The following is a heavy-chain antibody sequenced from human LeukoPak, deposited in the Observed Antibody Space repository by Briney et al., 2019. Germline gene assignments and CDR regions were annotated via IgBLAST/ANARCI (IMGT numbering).Heavy chain of an antibody. D-gene: IGHD3-10*01. CDR2: ISAYNGNT. Sequence: ASVKVSCKASGYTFTSYGISWVRQAPGQGHEWMGWISAYNGNTTYEQKLQGRVTMTTGTSTSTAYMELRSLRSYDTAVYYWARVAIMVRGTTRRVYYDGMDVWGQGTTVTVSS. V-gene: IGHV1-18*01. CDR3: ARVAIMVRGTTRRVYYDGMDV. J-gene: IGHJ6*02. CDR1: GYTFTSYG.